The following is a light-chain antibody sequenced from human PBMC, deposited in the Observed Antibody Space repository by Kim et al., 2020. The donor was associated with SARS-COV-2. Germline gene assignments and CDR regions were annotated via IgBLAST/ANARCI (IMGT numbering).Light chain of an antibody. CDR3: SAYAGRDIVI. CDR1: HTDIGIYDY. Sequence: QSALTQPTSASGSPGQSVTISCTGTHTDIGIYDYVSWYQQHPGEVPKLLIYEVSKRASGVPDRFSGSKSANTASLTLSGLLPEDEADYYCSAYAGRDIVIFGGGTKVTVL. CDR2: EVS. J-gene: IGLJ2*01. V-gene: IGLV2-8*01.